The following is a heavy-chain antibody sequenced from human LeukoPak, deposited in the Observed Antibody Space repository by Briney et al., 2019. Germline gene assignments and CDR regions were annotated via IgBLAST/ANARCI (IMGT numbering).Heavy chain of an antibody. CDR3: AGHMTTVVPTYFDY. CDR2: IIPILGIA. J-gene: IGHJ4*02. CDR1: GGTFSSYA. D-gene: IGHD4-23*01. V-gene: IGHV1-69*04. Sequence: ASAKVPCKASGGTFSSYAISWVRQAPGQGLEWMGRIIPILGIANYAQKFQGRVTITTDESTSTAYMELSSLRSEDTAVYYCAGHMTTVVPTYFDYWGQGTLVTVSS.